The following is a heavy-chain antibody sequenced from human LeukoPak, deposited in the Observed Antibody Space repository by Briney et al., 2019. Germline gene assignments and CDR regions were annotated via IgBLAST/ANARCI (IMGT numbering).Heavy chain of an antibody. Sequence: GGSLRLFCAASGFTFSSYAMNWVRQASGKGLEWVSYISSDGTTIYYADSVKGRITISRDNARNSLYLQMNSLRAEDTAVYYCVPQKGYGGNPLDYWGQGTLVTVSS. CDR1: GFTFSSYA. V-gene: IGHV3-48*01. CDR3: VPQKGYGGNPLDY. D-gene: IGHD4-23*01. J-gene: IGHJ4*02. CDR2: ISSDGTTI.